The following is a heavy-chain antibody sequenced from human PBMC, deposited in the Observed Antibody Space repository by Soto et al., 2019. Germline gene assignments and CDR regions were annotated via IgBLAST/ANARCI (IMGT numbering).Heavy chain of an antibody. V-gene: IGHV3-23*01. CDR3: AKDRAVVTTTPAFDS. CDR1: GFTFSSYA. J-gene: IGHJ4*02. CDR2: ISGSGGST. D-gene: IGHD2-21*02. Sequence: PVGSLRLSCAASGFTFSSYAMSWVRQAPGKGLEWVSTISGSGGSTHYADSVKGRFTISRDTSKNTLYLQMNSLRSEDTAVYYCAKDRAVVTTTPAFDSWARGTLVTFSS.